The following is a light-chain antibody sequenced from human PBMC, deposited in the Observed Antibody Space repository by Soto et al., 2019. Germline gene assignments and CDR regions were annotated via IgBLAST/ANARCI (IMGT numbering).Light chain of an antibody. J-gene: IGLJ3*02. CDR3: QSYDNSRSGSGV. CDR1: TSNIGAGYE. Sequence: QSVLTRPPSVSGAPGQRVTISCTGSTSNIGAGYEVHWYQQLPGTAPKLLVSGHNIRPSGVPDRFSGFKSGASASLVITGLQAEDEADYYCQSYDNSRSGSGVFGGGTKLTVL. CDR2: GHN. V-gene: IGLV1-40*01.